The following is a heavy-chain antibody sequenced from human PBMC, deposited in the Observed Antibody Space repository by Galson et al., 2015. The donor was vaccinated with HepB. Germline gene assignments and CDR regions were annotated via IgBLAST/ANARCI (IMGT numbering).Heavy chain of an antibody. CDR3: AKDRYCSGGSCSGDFDY. J-gene: IGHJ4*02. CDR1: GFTFSSYA. Sequence: SLRLSCAASGFTFSSYAMSWVRQAPGKGLEWVSAISGSGGSTYYADSVKGRFTISRDNSKNTLYLQMNSLRAEDTAVYYCAKDRYCSGGSCSGDFDYWGQGTLVTVSS. V-gene: IGHV3-23*01. D-gene: IGHD2-15*01. CDR2: ISGSGGST.